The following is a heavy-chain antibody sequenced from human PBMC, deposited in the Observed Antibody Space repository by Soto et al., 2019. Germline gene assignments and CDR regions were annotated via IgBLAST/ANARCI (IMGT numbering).Heavy chain of an antibody. CDR2: IHYRGST. V-gene: IGHV4-31*03. J-gene: IGHJ4*02. D-gene: IGHD6-13*01. CDR1: GGSMSSGDYY. CDR3: ARDAPGAAPY. Sequence: QVQLQESGPGLVKPSQTLSLTCTVSGGSMSSGDYYWNWNRQHPEKGLEWIGYIHYRGSTFYTPSRTSRLTISVDTSKNQFSLKLTSVPAADTAMYYCARDAPGAAPYWGQGTLVTVSS.